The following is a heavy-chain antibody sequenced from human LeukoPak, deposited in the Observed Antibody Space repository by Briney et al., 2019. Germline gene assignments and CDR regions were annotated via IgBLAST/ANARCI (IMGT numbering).Heavy chain of an antibody. D-gene: IGHD2-8*01. J-gene: IGHJ4*02. V-gene: IGHV3-23*01. CDR2: ISVSGGRT. CDR1: GFTFTNYA. CDR3: AKDKVLVYSNGFDS. Sequence: HPGGSQRLSCAASGFTFTNYAMSWVRQPPGKGLEWVAGISVSGGRTYYADSVKGRFTISRDSSKNTLFLQMNILRAEDTAVYYCAKDKVLVYSNGFDSWGQGTLVTVSS.